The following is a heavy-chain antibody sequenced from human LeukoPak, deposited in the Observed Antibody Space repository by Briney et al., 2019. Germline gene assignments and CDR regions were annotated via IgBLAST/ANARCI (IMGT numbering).Heavy chain of an antibody. Sequence: PGGSLRLSCAASGFTFDDYGMSWVRQAPGKGLEWVSAISGSGYSTYYADSVKGRFTISRDNSKNTLYLQMNSLRAEDTAVYYCAKDPAIGQNCFDPWGQGTLVTVSS. J-gene: IGHJ5*02. D-gene: IGHD2-2*01. CDR3: AKDPAIGQNCFDP. CDR1: GFTFDDYG. V-gene: IGHV3-23*01. CDR2: ISGSGYST.